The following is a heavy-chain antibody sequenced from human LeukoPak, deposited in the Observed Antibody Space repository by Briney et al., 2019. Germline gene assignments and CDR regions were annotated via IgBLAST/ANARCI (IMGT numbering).Heavy chain of an antibody. CDR1: GFTVTTNY. CDR3: AKDSSSGSYYIPFDY. V-gene: IGHV3-66*01. J-gene: IGHJ4*02. D-gene: IGHD3-10*01. Sequence: GGSLRLSCAASGFTVTTNYMNWVRQAPGKGLEWVSIIYSDGRTYYAGSVKGRFTISRDNSKNTLYLQMNSLRAEDTAVYYCAKDSSSGSYYIPFDYWGQGTLVTVSS. CDR2: IYSDGRT.